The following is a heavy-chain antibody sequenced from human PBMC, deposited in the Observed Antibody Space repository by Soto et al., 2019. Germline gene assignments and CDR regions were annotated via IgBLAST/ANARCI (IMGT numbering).Heavy chain of an antibody. J-gene: IGHJ4*02. D-gene: IGHD3-22*01. Sequence: QVQLVQSVAEVKKPGSSVKVSCKASGDSFSSYAISWVRQAPGHGLEWMGRIIPIFGTPNYAQRVEGRVTITADKSTSTANMELSSLRSDDTAVYYCATGYNYYESSALAYWGQGTLVTVSS. CDR3: ATGYNYYESSALAY. CDR1: GDSFSSYA. CDR2: IIPIFGTP. V-gene: IGHV1-69*06.